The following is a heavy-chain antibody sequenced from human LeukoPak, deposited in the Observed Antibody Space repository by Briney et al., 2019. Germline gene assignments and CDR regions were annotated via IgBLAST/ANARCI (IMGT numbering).Heavy chain of an antibody. CDR1: GYTFTSYG. CDR3: ARDLEMEGDYDSSGYLWD. J-gene: IGHJ4*02. D-gene: IGHD3-22*01. V-gene: IGHV1-18*01. Sequence: ASVKVSCKASGYTFTSYGISWVRQAPGQGLEWMGWNSAYNGNTNYAQKLQGRVTMTTDTSTSTAYMELRSLRSDDTAVYYCARDLEMEGDYDSSGYLWDWGQGTLVTVSS. CDR2: NSAYNGNT.